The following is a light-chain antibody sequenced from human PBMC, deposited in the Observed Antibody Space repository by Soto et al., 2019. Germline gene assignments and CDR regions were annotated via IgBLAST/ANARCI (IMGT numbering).Light chain of an antibody. CDR1: QSVSSY. CDR2: DAS. V-gene: IGKV3-11*01. Sequence: EIVLTQSPATLSLSPGERATVSCRASQSVSSYLAWYQQKPGQAPRLLIHDASSRATGIPARFSGSGSGTDFTLTISSLQPEDFAVYYCQQRGNWHPPISFGQGTRLEIK. CDR3: QQRGNWHPPIS. J-gene: IGKJ5*01.